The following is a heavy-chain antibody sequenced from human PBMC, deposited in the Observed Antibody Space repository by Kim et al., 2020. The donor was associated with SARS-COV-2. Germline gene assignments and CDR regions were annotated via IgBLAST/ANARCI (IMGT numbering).Heavy chain of an antibody. Sequence: NTNYAQKLPGRVTMTTDTSTSTAYMELRSLRSDDTAVYYCARFSSWYVYWGQGTLVTVSS. CDR3: ARFSSWYVY. V-gene: IGHV1-18*01. CDR2: NT. D-gene: IGHD6-13*01. J-gene: IGHJ4*02.